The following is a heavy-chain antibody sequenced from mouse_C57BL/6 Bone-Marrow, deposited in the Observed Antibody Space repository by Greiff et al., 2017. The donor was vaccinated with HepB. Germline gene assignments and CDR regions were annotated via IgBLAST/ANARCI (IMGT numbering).Heavy chain of an antibody. V-gene: IGHV1-50*01. CDR2: IDPSDSYT. D-gene: IGHD1-1*01. CDR3: AREGLLRWYFDV. CDR1: GYTFTSYW. Sequence: QVQLQQPGAELVKPGASVKLSCKASGYTFTSYWMQWVKQRPGQGLEWIGEIDPSDSYTNYNQKFKGKATLTVDTSSSTAYMQLSSLTSEDSAVYYCAREGLLRWYFDVWGKGTTVTVSS. J-gene: IGHJ1*03.